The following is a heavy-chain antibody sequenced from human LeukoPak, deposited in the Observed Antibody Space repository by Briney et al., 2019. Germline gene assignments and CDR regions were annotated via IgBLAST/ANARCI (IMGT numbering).Heavy chain of an antibody. D-gene: IGHD4-17*01. V-gene: IGHV3-7*03. Sequence: PGGSLRLSCVASGFTLSSHWMHWVRQAPGKGLEWVANIKQDESEIYYVDSVKGRFTISRDNAENSLYLQMNSLRAEDTAVYYCAKGSDGDYGFDYWGQGTLVTVSS. CDR3: AKGSDGDYGFDY. J-gene: IGHJ4*02. CDR2: IKQDESEI. CDR1: GFTLSSHW.